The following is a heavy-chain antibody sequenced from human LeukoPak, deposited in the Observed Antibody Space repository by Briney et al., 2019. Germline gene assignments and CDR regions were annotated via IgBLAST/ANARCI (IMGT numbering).Heavy chain of an antibody. CDR2: IYYSGST. V-gene: IGHV4-59*01. D-gene: IGHD3-22*01. J-gene: IGHJ2*01. CDR1: GGSISSCY. Sequence: PSETLSLTCTVSGGSISSCYWSWIRQPPGKGLEWIGYIYYSGSTNYNPSLKSRVTISVDTSKNQFSLKLSSVTAADTAVYYCARSYYDSSGYYPPSWYFDLWGSGTLVTVSS. CDR3: ARSYYDSSGYYPPSWYFDL.